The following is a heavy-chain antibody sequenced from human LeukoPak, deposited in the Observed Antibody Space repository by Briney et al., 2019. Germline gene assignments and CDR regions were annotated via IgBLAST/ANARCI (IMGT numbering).Heavy chain of an antibody. CDR3: ARGALVRGVIRYFDY. CDR2: ISSSTTYI. J-gene: IGHJ4*02. CDR1: GFTFNTYS. V-gene: IGHV3-21*01. D-gene: IGHD3-10*01. Sequence: TGGSLRVSCAASGFTFNTYSMNWVRQAPGRGLEWVSSISSSTTYIYYADSVKGRFTISRDNAKNSMYLQMNSLRAEDTAVYYCARGALVRGVIRYFDYWGQGSLVTVSS.